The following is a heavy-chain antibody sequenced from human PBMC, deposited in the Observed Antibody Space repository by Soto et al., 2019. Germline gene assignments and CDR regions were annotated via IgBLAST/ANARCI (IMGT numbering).Heavy chain of an antibody. CDR1: GGSISSGGYS. D-gene: IGHD3-22*01. V-gene: IGHV4-30-2*01. CDR3: ASKRGGYDSSGYDY. CDR2: IYHSGST. J-gene: IGHJ4*02. Sequence: SETLSLTCAVSGGSISSGGYSLSWIRQPPGKGLEWIGYIYHSGSTYYNPSLKSRVTISVDRSKNQFSLKLSSVTAADTAVYYCASKRGGYDSSGYDYWGQGTLVTVSS.